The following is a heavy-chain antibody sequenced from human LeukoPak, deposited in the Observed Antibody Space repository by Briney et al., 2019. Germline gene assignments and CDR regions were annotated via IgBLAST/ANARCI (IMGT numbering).Heavy chain of an antibody. CDR3: ARPRDIVATGAFDI. J-gene: IGHJ3*02. Sequence: SETLSLTCTASGGSISSYYWSWIRQPPGKGLEWIGYIYYSGSTNYNPSLKSRVTISVDTSKNQFSLKLSSVTAADTAVYYCARPRDIVATGAFDIWGQGTMVTVSS. V-gene: IGHV4-59*01. CDR2: IYYSGST. CDR1: GGSISSYY. D-gene: IGHD5-12*01.